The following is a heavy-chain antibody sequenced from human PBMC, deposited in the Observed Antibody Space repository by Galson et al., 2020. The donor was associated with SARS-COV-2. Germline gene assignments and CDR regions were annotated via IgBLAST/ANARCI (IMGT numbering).Heavy chain of an antibody. CDR1: GFTFSSSG. CDR2: IWYDGSHQ. CDR3: ARDSYYYDSSGYYYPPSDYYYYYGMDV. V-gene: IGHV3-33*01. D-gene: IGHD3-22*01. Sequence: GGSLRLSCAASGFTFSSSGMHWVRQAPGKGLEWVAVIWYDGSHQYYADSVKGRFTISRDNSKNTLYLQMNSLRAEDTAVYYCARDSYYYDSSGYYYPPSDYYYYYGMDVWGQGTTVTVSS. J-gene: IGHJ6*02.